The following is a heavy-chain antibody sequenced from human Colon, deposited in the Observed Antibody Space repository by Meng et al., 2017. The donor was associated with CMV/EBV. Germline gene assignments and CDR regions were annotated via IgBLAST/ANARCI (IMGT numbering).Heavy chain of an antibody. J-gene: IGHJ4*01. CDR3: ARGLDFGTFFFY. CDR2: ISHDGTNK. Sequence: GGSLRLSCAASGFSFRDYAMSWVRQAPGKGLEWVAVISHDGTNKYYADSVKGRFTISRDDSKNTLYLQMNNLRGEDTAVYYCARGLDFGTFFFYWGRGTLVTVSS. CDR1: GFSFRDYA. V-gene: IGHV3-30-3*01. D-gene: IGHD4-17*01.